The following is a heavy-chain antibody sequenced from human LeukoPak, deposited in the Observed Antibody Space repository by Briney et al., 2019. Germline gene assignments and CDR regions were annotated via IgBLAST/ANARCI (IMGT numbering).Heavy chain of an antibody. CDR3: AGQPSRGQNFDY. CDR1: GFTFSNSL. CDR2: IKDDGSDT. D-gene: IGHD2-2*01. V-gene: IGHV3-7*01. Sequence: PGGSLRLSCEASGFTFSNSLMSWFRQAPGQRPEWVASIKDDGSDTHYLDSVKGRFTISRDNAKTTLFLQMDGLRADDTAVFFFAGQPSRGQNFDYWGQGTLVTV. J-gene: IGHJ4*02.